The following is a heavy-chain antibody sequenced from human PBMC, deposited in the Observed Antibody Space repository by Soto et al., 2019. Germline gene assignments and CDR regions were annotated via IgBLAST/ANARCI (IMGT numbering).Heavy chain of an antibody. J-gene: IGHJ2*01. CDR2: ISAYNGNT. CDR3: SRWIFRGYDLWYFNL. CDR1: GYTFTSYG. V-gene: IGHV1-18*01. D-gene: IGHD5-12*01. Sequence: QVQLVQSGAEVKKPGASVKVSCKASGYTFTSYGISWVRQAPGQGLEWLGWISAYNGNTNYARELQGRVTMTTGTSTSTAYMELGSRRCDDTAVYYCSRWIFRGYDLWYFNLWGRGTRVTVSS.